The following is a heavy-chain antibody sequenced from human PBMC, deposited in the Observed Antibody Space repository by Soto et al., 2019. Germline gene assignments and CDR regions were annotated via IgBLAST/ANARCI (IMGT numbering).Heavy chain of an antibody. V-gene: IGHV4-30-4*01. CDR1: GGSISSGDYY. CDR2: IYYSGST. CDR3: ARMGSRGCYDY. D-gene: IGHD3-16*01. J-gene: IGHJ4*02. Sequence: QVQLQESGPGLVKPSQTLSLTCTVSGGSISSGDYYWSWIRQPPGKGLEWIGYIYYSGSTYYNPSLKSRVTQTVDTSKDQFSLKLSSVTAADTAVYYWARMGSRGCYDYWGQGTLVTVSS.